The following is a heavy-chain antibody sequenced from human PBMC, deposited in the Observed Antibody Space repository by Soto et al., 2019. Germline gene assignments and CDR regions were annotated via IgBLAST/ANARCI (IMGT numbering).Heavy chain of an antibody. D-gene: IGHD3-22*01. CDR2: FDPEDGET. V-gene: IGHV1-24*01. CDR3: ATGSTYYYDSSGYITNFDY. Sequence: GASVKVSCKVSGYTLTELSMHWVRQAPGKGLEWMGGFDPEDGETIYAQKFQGRVTMTEDTSTDTAYMELSSLRSEGTAVYFCATGSTYYYDSSGYITNFDYWGQGTLVTVPQ. CDR1: GYTLTELS. J-gene: IGHJ4*02.